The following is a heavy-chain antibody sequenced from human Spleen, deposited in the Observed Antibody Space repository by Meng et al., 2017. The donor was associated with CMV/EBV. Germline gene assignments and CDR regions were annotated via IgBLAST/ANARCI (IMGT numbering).Heavy chain of an antibody. Sequence: GESLKISCAASGFTFSSYCMHWVRQAPGKGLECVAFIRYDGSNKYYVDSVKGRFTIYRDNSKNTLYMQMNSLRAEDTAVYYFAKALAGGYYYYYGMDVWDQGPTVTV. CDR1: GFTFSSYC. CDR3: AKALAGGYYYYYGMDV. V-gene: IGHV3-30*02. J-gene: IGHJ6*02. CDR2: IRYDGSNK. D-gene: IGHD3-10*01.